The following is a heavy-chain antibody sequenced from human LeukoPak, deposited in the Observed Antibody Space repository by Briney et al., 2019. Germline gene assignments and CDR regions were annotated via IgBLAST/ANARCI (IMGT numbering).Heavy chain of an antibody. Sequence: PGGSLRLSCAASGFTFSSYDMHWVRQATGKGLEWVSAIGTAGDTYYPGSVKGRFTISRENAKNSLYLQMNSLRAGDTAVYYCARVGRYCSGGSCYSAPFFDYWAREPWSPSPQ. CDR3: ARVGRYCSGGSCYSAPFFDY. V-gene: IGHV3-13*01. D-gene: IGHD2-15*01. J-gene: IGHJ4*02. CDR1: GFTFSSYD. CDR2: IGTAGDT.